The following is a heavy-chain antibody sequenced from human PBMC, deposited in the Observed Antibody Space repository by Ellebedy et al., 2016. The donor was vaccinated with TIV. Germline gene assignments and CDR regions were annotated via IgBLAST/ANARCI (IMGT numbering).Heavy chain of an antibody. V-gene: IGHV3-7*03. CDR1: GFTFRRYW. D-gene: IGHD6-19*01. CDR2: IKADGSEK. Sequence: GESLKISCAASGFTFRRYWMAWVRQAPGKGLEWVADIKADGSEKYYLTAVEGRFTIDRDNAKNSLFLQMNSLRAEDTAVYYCATDGGWYRFEDWGQGTLVTVSS. J-gene: IGHJ4*02. CDR3: ATDGGWYRFED.